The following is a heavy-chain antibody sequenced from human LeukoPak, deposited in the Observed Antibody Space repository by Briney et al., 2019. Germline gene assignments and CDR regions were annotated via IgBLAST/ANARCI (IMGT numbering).Heavy chain of an antibody. V-gene: IGHV3-7*03. CDR1: GLPIDDYW. D-gene: IGHD3-3*01. CDR2: IKEDVSDK. CDR3: ARVGVAGFDY. J-gene: IGHJ4*02. Sequence: GGPRGLSCAASGLPIDDYWLSWVGQAPGKGLEWVANIKEDVSDKYYVDSVKGRFTISRDNAKNSLYLQMSRLRAEDTAVYYCARVGVAGFDYWGQGILVTVSS.